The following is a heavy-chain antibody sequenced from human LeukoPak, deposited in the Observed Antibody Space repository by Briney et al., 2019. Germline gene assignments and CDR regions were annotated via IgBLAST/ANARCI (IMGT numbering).Heavy chain of an antibody. J-gene: IGHJ4*02. Sequence: GGSLRLSCAASGFTFSSYAMSWVRQAPGKGLEWVSAISSSGGSTYYADSVKGRFTISRDNSKNTLYLQMNSLRAEDTAVYYCAKDSSYEVQLPSDYWGQGTLVTVSS. CDR3: AKDSSYEVQLPSDY. CDR2: ISSSGGST. V-gene: IGHV3-23*01. D-gene: IGHD2-2*01. CDR1: GFTFSSYA.